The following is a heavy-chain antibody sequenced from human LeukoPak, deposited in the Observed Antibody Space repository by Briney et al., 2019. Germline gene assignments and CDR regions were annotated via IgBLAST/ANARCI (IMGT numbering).Heavy chain of an antibody. CDR3: ARCPYYYDSSGTSSRAFDI. D-gene: IGHD3-22*01. V-gene: IGHV4-59*01. CDR2: IYYSGST. Sequence: SETLFLTCTVSGGSISSYYWSWIRQPPGKGLEWIGYIYYSGSTNYNPSLKSRVTISVDTSKNQFSLKLSSVTAADTAVYYCARCPYYYDSSGTSSRAFDIWGQGTMVTVSS. J-gene: IGHJ3*02. CDR1: GGSISSYY.